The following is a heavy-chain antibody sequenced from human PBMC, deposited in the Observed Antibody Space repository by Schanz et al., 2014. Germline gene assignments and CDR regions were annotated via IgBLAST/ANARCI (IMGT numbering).Heavy chain of an antibody. D-gene: IGHD4-17*01. V-gene: IGHV3-30*18. Sequence: QVQLVESGGSVVQPGRSLRLSCAGSGFISDYGMHWVRQAPGRGLEWVAVISYHGSEKYYADSVKGRFTISRDNSKNTLDLQMNSLRDEDTALYYCAKDMHKDYGGKPQAFDIWGQGTMVTVSS. J-gene: IGHJ3*02. CDR1: GFISDYG. CDR3: AKDMHKDYGGKPQAFDI. CDR2: ISYHGSEK.